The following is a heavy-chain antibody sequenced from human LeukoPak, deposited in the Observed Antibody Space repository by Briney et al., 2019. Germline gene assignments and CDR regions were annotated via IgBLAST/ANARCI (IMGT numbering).Heavy chain of an antibody. J-gene: IGHJ4*02. CDR1: GFTFSSYG. Sequence: GRSLRLSCAASGFTFSSYGMHWVRQAPGKGLEWVAVIWYDGSNKYYADSVKGRFTISRDNSKNTLYLQMNSLRAEDTAVYYCARATPYDYVWGSYRLWDFDYWGQGTLVTVSS. V-gene: IGHV3-33*01. CDR3: ARATPYDYVWGSYRLWDFDY. CDR2: IWYDGSNK. D-gene: IGHD3-16*02.